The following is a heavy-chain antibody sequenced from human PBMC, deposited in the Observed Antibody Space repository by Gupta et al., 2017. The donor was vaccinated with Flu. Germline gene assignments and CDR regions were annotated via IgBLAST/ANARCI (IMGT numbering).Heavy chain of an antibody. CDR3: AARRKDLNWFDP. D-gene: IGHD1-14*01. CDR2: IHHSGRT. Sequence: QLQLQESGPGLVKPSETLSLTCTVSGDSISNSDFYWAWIRQPPGKGLECIGGIHHSGRTYYNPSLKSRVTMSVDTPKYQFSLKLSSVTAADTAVYYCAARRKDLNWFDPWGQGTLVTVS. CDR1: GDSISNSDFY. J-gene: IGHJ5*02. V-gene: IGHV4-39*01.